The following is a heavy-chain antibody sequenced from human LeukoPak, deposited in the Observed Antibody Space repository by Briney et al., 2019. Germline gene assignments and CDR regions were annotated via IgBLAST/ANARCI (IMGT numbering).Heavy chain of an antibody. V-gene: IGHV3-33*01. D-gene: IGHD3-22*01. Sequence: GGSLRLSCAASGFTFSSYGMHWVRQAPGKGLEWVAVIWYDGSNKYYADSVKGRFTISRDNSKNTLYLQMNSLRAEDTAVYYCARALPDYYDSSGYDPAVYGGQETLVTVSS. CDR3: ARALPDYYDSSGYDPAVY. J-gene: IGHJ4*02. CDR1: GFTFSSYG. CDR2: IWYDGSNK.